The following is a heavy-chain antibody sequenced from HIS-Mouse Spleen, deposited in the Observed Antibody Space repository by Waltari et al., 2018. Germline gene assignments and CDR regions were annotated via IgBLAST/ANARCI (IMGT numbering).Heavy chain of an antibody. Sequence: QVQLQESGPGLVKPSETLSLTCTVSGGSISSSSYYWSWIRQPAGKGLEWIGRIYTSGSTNYNPSLKSRVTMSVDTSKNQFSLKLSSVTAADTAVYYCARDMNADGKLLKTGDHYYYYGMDVWGQGTTVTVSS. CDR1: GGSISSSSYY. J-gene: IGHJ6*02. CDR3: ARDMNADGKLLKTGDHYYYYGMDV. CDR2: IYTSGST. V-gene: IGHV4-61*02. D-gene: IGHD7-27*01.